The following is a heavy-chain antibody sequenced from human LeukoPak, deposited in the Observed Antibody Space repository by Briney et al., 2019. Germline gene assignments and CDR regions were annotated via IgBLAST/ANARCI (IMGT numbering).Heavy chain of an antibody. CDR1: GFTFISYA. V-gene: IGHV3-23*01. CDR3: AKELALTKPYDY. CDR2: ISDSGGHT. D-gene: IGHD3-9*01. J-gene: IGHJ4*02. Sequence: GGSLRLSCAASGFTFISYAMSWVRQAPAKGLEWVSAISDSGGHTYYADSVKGRFTISRDNSKNTLHLQMDSLRVEDTAVYYCAKELALTKPYDYWGQGTLVTVSS.